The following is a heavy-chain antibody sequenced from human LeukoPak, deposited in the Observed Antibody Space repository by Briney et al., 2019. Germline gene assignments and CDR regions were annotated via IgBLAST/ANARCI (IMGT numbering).Heavy chain of an antibody. CDR3: AKEDIVVVPAAILGVYYYYYYMDV. CDR2: ISWNSGSI. J-gene: IGHJ6*03. Sequence: GGSLRLSCAASGFTFDDYAMHWVRQAPGKGLEWVSGISWNSGSIGYADPVKGRFTISRDNAKNSLYLQMNSLRAEDTALYYCAKEDIVVVPAAILGVYYYYYYMDVWGKGTTVTVSS. V-gene: IGHV3-9*01. D-gene: IGHD2-2*01. CDR1: GFTFDDYA.